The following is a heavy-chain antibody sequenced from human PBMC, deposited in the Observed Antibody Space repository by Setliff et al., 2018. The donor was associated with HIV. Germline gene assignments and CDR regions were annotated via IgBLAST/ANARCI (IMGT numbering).Heavy chain of an antibody. CDR3: ARDVTVRLSVEYYFDY. V-gene: IGHV3-30*04. D-gene: IGHD2-15*01. Sequence: GGSLRLSCAASGFTFTTYAMHWVRQAPGKGLEWVAVISIYDGSEKYYADSVKGRFTISRENSKNMLYLEMNSLRAEDTAIYYCARDVTVRLSVEYYFDYWGQGPLVTVSS. CDR2: ISIYDGSEK. J-gene: IGHJ4*02. CDR1: GFTFTTYA.